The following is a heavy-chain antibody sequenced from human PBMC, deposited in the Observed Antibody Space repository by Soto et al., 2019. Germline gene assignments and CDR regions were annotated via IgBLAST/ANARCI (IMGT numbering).Heavy chain of an antibody. CDR2: INHSGST. Sequence: SETLSLTCAVYGGSFSGYYWSWIRQPPGKGLEWIGEINHSGSTNYNPSLKGRFTISRDNSKNSLYLQMNSLRTQDTALYYCAKDIEMREGKQWVNWFDPWGQGTLVTVSS. D-gene: IGHD6-19*01. CDR3: AKDIEMREGKQWVNWFDP. CDR1: GGSFSGYY. V-gene: IGHV4-34*10. J-gene: IGHJ5*02.